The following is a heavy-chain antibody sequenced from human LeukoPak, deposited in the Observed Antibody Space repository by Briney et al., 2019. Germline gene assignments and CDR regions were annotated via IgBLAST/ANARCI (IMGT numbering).Heavy chain of an antibody. J-gene: IGHJ4*02. CDR1: GYTFTSYY. CDR3: ARAMVRGVIIEY. D-gene: IGHD3-10*01. V-gene: IGHV1-46*01. Sequence: ASVKVSCKASGYTFTSYYMHWVRQSPGQGLEWMGIINPSGGSTSYAQKFQGRVTMTRDTSTSTVYMELSSLRSEDTAVYYCARAMVRGVIIEYWGQGTLVTVSS. CDR2: INPSGGST.